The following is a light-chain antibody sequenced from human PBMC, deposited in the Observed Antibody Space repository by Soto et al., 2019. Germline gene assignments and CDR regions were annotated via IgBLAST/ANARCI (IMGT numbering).Light chain of an antibody. Sequence: DIQMTQSPSTLSASVGDRVTITCRASQSISSWLAWYQQKPGKAPKLLIYDASSLESGVPSRFSGSGSGTEFTLTISSLQPDDFATYYCQQYNSYSWTFGKGTKEDIK. CDR1: QSISSW. CDR3: QQYNSYSWT. J-gene: IGKJ1*01. CDR2: DAS. V-gene: IGKV1-5*01.